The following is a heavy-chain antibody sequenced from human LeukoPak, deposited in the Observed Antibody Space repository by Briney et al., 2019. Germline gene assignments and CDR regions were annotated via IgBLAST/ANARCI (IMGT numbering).Heavy chain of an antibody. Sequence: ASAKVSCKASGYTFTSYGISWVRQAPGQGLEWMGWISAYNGNTNYAQKLQGRVTMTTDTSTSTAYMELRSLRSDDTAVYYCARHGKGIVVVVPAAPFDPWGQGTLVTVSS. CDR3: ARHGKGIVVVVPAAPFDP. CDR2: ISAYNGNT. CDR1: GYTFTSYG. J-gene: IGHJ5*02. D-gene: IGHD2-2*01. V-gene: IGHV1-18*01.